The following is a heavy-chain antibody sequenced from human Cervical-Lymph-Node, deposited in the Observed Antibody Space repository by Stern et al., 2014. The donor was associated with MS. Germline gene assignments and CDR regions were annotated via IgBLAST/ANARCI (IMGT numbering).Heavy chain of an antibody. J-gene: IGHJ3*01. D-gene: IGHD3-3*01. CDR2: ISTDGST. Sequence: EVQLVESGGGLIQPGGSLRLSCAAPGFTVSKNYMSWVRQAPGKGLAWVSLISTDGSTYYAGSSKGRFSISLDTSQKLPCLQLTSLRADDPAMYFCARAIFGVNTAAMAPDAFDSWGQGTMVTVSS. CDR3: ARAIFGVNTAAMAPDAFDS. CDR1: GFTVSKNY. V-gene: IGHV3-53*01.